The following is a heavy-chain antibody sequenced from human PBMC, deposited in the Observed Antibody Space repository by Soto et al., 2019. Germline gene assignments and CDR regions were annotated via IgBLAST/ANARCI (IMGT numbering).Heavy chain of an antibody. Sequence: ASVKVSCKASGYTFTSYDINWLRQATGQGLEWMGWMNPNSGNTGYAQKFQGRVTMTRNTSISTAYMELSSLRSEDTAVYYCARFPYDSSANVDYWGQGTLVTVSS. V-gene: IGHV1-8*01. CDR3: ARFPYDSSANVDY. J-gene: IGHJ4*02. CDR1: GYTFTSYD. D-gene: IGHD3-22*01. CDR2: MNPNSGNT.